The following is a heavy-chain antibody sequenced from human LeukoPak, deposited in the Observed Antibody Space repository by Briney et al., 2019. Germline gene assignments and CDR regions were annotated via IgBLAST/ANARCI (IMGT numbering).Heavy chain of an antibody. Sequence: ASVKVSCKASGYTFTGYYMHWVRQAPGQGLEWMGWINPNSGGTNYAQKFQGRVTMTRDTSISTAYMELSRLRSDDTAVYYCAKEWRGYSGGWSYNWFDPWGQGTLVTVSS. V-gene: IGHV1-2*02. J-gene: IGHJ5*02. CDR3: AKEWRGYSGGWSYNWFDP. CDR1: GYTFTGYY. D-gene: IGHD6-19*01. CDR2: INPNSGGT.